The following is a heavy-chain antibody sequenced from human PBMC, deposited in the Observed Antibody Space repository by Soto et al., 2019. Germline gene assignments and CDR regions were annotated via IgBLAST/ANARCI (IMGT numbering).Heavy chain of an antibody. D-gene: IGHD6-13*01. Sequence: ASVKVSCKASGYTFTSYGISWVRQAPGQGLEWMGWISAYNGNTNYAQKLQGRVTMTTDTSTSTAYMELRSLRSDDAAVYYCSSDKRSSWYETSVPLRHATLFTV. CDR2: ISAYNGNT. V-gene: IGHV1-18*01. J-gene: IGHJ5*02. CDR3: SSDKRSSWYETSVP. CDR1: GYTFTSYG.